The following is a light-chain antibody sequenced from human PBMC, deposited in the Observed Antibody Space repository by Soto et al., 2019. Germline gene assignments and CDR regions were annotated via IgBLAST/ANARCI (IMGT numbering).Light chain of an antibody. CDR2: GTF. Sequence: EVVLTQSPSTLSLSPGETATLSCRASQSVSSSYLAWYQQKLGQPPRLLIYGTFTRATGIPDRFSASGSETDFTLTNSRLEPEDFAVYYCQQYGGSPAFTFGPGTKVYLK. CDR1: QSVSSSY. CDR3: QQYGGSPAFT. V-gene: IGKV3-20*01. J-gene: IGKJ3*01.